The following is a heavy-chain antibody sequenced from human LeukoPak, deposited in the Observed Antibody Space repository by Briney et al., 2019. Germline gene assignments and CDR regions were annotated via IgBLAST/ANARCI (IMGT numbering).Heavy chain of an antibody. D-gene: IGHD3-10*01. CDR3: ARDTPFGELYPDY. Sequence: GRSLRLSCAASGFTFSSYGMHWVRQAPGKGLEWVAVIWYDGSNKYYADSVKGRFTISRDNSKNTLYLQMNSLRAEDTAVYYCARDTPFGELYPDYWGQGTLVTVSS. V-gene: IGHV3-33*01. CDR2: IWYDGSNK. CDR1: GFTFSSYG. J-gene: IGHJ4*02.